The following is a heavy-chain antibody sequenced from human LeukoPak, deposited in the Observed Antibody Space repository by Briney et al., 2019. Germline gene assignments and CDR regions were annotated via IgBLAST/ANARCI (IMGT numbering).Heavy chain of an antibody. J-gene: IGHJ4*02. D-gene: IGHD6-13*01. CDR1: EFSVGSNY. V-gene: IGHV3-66*01. Sequence: GGSLRLSCAASEFSVGSNYMTWVRQAPGKGLEWVSLIYSGGSTYYADSVKGRFTISRDNSKNTLYLQMNSLRAEDTAVYYCASSGSSCPYWGQGTLVTVSS. CDR3: ASSGSSCPY. CDR2: IYSGGST.